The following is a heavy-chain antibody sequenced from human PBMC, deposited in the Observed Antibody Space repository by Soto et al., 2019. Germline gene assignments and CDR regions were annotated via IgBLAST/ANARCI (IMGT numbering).Heavy chain of an antibody. D-gene: IGHD1-26*01. CDR2: ISGSGGST. V-gene: IGHV3-23*01. Sequence: GGSLRLSCAASGFTFSSYAMSWVRQAPGKGLEWVSAISGSGGSTYYADSVKGRFTVSRDTSKNTLSLQLDSLRAADTAVYYCARGVPVGAIGRFYFDSWGQGTLVTVSS. CDR1: GFTFSSYA. J-gene: IGHJ4*02. CDR3: ARGVPVGAIGRFYFDS.